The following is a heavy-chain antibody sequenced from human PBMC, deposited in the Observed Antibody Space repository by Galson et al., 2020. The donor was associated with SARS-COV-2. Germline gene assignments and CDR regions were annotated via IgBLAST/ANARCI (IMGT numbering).Heavy chain of an antibody. CDR1: GYTFTSYG. J-gene: IGHJ6*02. Sequence: ASVKVSCKASGYTFTSYGISWVRQAPGQGLEWMGWTSAYNGNTNYAQKLQGRVTMTTDTSTSTAYMELRSLRSDDTAVYYCARDRYSSGWDGTYYYYYGMDVWGQGTTVTVSS. D-gene: IGHD6-19*01. V-gene: IGHV1-18*04. CDR3: ARDRYSSGWDGTYYYYYGMDV. CDR2: TSAYNGNT.